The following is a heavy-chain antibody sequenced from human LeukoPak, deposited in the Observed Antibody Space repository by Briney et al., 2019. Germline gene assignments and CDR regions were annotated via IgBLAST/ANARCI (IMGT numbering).Heavy chain of an antibody. CDR1: GFTFDDYA. V-gene: IGHV3-9*03. CDR2: ISWNSGNI. D-gene: IGHD5-12*01. CDR3: VKGSSRAYDRPFDY. J-gene: IGHJ4*02. Sequence: GRSLRLFCAASGFTFDDYAMHWVRQAPGKGLEWVSGISWNSGNIGYADSVKGRFTISRDNAKNSLYLQMNSLRADDMALYYCVKGSSRAYDRPFDYWGQGTLVTVSS.